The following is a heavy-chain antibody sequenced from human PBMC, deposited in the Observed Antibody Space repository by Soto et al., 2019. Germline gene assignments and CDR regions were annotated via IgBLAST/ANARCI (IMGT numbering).Heavy chain of an antibody. CDR2: INPSGGST. Sequence: QVQLVQSGAEVKKPGASVKVSCKASGYTFTSYYMHWVRQAPGQGLEWIGIINPSGGSTRYAQKLHDRVTMTMATSTSTVYMDLSSLIAEDTAVYYCASDQAADGGYWGQGTQVIFSS. CDR1: GYTFTSYY. CDR3: ASDQAADGGY. J-gene: IGHJ4*02. D-gene: IGHD6-13*01. V-gene: IGHV1-46*01.